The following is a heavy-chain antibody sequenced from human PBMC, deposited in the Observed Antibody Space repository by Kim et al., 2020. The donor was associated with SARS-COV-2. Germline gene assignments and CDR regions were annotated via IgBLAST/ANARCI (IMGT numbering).Heavy chain of an antibody. CDR1: GGSFSGYY. D-gene: IGHD6-13*01. CDR3: VRVRSSRFIIFYYYGMDV. V-gene: IGHV4-34*01. J-gene: IGHJ6*02. CDR2: INHSGST. Sequence: SETLSLTCAVYGGSFSGYYWSWIRQPPGKGLEWIGEINHSGSTNYNPSLKSRVTISVDTSKNQFSLKLSSVTAADTAVYYCVRVRSSRFIIFYYYGMDVWGQGTTVTVSS.